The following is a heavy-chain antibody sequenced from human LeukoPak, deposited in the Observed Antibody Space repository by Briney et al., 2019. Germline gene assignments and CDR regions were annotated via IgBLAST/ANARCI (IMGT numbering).Heavy chain of an antibody. V-gene: IGHV1-69*04. CDR2: IIPIIGIA. CDR1: GGTFSSYA. Sequence: ASLKVSCKASGGTFSSYAISWVRQAPGQGLEWMGRIIPIIGIANYAQKFQGRVTITADKSTSTAYMELSSLRSEDTAVYYCARLSDCSGGSCYSYYYYGMDVWGQGTTVTVSS. CDR3: ARLSDCSGGSCYSYYYYGMDV. D-gene: IGHD2-15*01. J-gene: IGHJ6*02.